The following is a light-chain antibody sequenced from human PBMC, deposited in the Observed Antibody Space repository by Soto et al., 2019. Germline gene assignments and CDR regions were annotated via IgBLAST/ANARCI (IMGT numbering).Light chain of an antibody. J-gene: IGKJ5*01. CDR3: QQYGSSPSIT. Sequence: EIVMTQSPATLSVSPGERATLSCRASQSVNIYLAWYQQKPGQAPRLLIFGASSRATGIPARFSGSGSGTEFNLTISSLQSEDFAVYYCQQYGSSPSITFGQGTRLEIK. CDR2: GAS. CDR1: QSVNIY. V-gene: IGKV3D-15*02.